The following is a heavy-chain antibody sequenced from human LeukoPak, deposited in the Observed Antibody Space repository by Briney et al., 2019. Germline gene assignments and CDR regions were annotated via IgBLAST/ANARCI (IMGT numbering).Heavy chain of an antibody. CDR2: ISSSSSYI. D-gene: IGHD6-19*01. CDR1: GFTFSSYS. J-gene: IGHJ4*02. CDR3: AREWSGWEDGYFDY. Sequence: GGSLRLSCAASGFTFSSYSMNWVRQAPGNGLEWVSSISSSSSYIYYADSVKGRFTISRDNAKNSLYLQMNSLRAEDTAVYYCAREWSGWEDGYFDYWGQGTLVTVSS. V-gene: IGHV3-21*01.